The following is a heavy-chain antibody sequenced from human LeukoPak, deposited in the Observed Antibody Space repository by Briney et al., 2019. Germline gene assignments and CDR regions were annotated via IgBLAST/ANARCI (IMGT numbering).Heavy chain of an antibody. J-gene: IGHJ4*02. CDR2: INPNSGDT. CDR1: GYTFTGYH. Sequence: ASVKVSCKASGYTFTGYHMHWVRQAPGQGLEWMGRINPNSGDTNYAQKFQGRVTMTRDTSISTAYMELSRLRSDDTAVYYCARDYCSSASCLFDYWGQGTLVTVSS. V-gene: IGHV1-2*06. D-gene: IGHD2-2*01. CDR3: ARDYCSSASCLFDY.